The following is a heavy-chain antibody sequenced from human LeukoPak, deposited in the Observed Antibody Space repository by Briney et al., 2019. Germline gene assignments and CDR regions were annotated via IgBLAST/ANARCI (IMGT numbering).Heavy chain of an antibody. V-gene: IGHV4-39*01. J-gene: IGHJ2*01. CDR1: GGSISSSSYH. CDR2: IYYSGST. D-gene: IGHD3-10*01. Sequence: PSETLSLTCTVSGGSISSSSYHWGWIRQPPGRGLEWIGSIYYSGSTYYNPSLKSRVTISVDTSKNQFSLKLSPVTVADTAVYYCASLWFGDLAYFDLWGRGTLVTVSS. CDR3: ASLWFGDLAYFDL.